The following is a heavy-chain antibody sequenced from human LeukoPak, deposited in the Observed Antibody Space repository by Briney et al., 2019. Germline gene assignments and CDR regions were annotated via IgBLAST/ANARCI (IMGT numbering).Heavy chain of an antibody. Sequence: PGGSLRLSCAASGFTFSSYGMHWVRQAPGKGLEWVAFIRYDGSNKYYADSVKGRLTISRDNSKNTLYLQMNSLRAEDTAVYYCAKRMDIVVVPAADFDYWGQGTLVTVSS. D-gene: IGHD2-2*03. V-gene: IGHV3-30*02. CDR3: AKRMDIVVVPAADFDY. J-gene: IGHJ4*02. CDR2: IRYDGSNK. CDR1: GFTFSSYG.